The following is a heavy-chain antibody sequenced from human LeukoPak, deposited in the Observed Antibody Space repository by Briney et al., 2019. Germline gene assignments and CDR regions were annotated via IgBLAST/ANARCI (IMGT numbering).Heavy chain of an antibody. CDR2: ISGSGGST. CDR1: GFTFNSYA. D-gene: IGHD2-2*01. Sequence: PPGGSLRLSCAASGFTFNSYAVSWVRQAPGKGLEWVSAISGSGGSTYYADSVKGRFTISRDNSKNTLYLQMNSLRAEDTAVYYCAKGAYCSSTSCYFGWGQGTLVTVSS. CDR3: AKGAYCSSTSCYFG. V-gene: IGHV3-23*01. J-gene: IGHJ4*02.